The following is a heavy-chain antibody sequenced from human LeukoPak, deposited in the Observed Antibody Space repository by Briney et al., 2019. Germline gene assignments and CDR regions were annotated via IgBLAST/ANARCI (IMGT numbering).Heavy chain of an antibody. D-gene: IGHD3-10*01. CDR3: ARNVLLWFGEREYDY. J-gene: IGHJ4*02. CDR1: GDSVSSNSAA. CDR2: TYYRSKWYN. Sequence: SQTLSLTCAISGDSVSSNSAAWNWIRQSPSRGLEWLGRTYYRSKWYNDYAVSVKSRITINPDTSKNQFSLQLNSVTPEDTAVYYCARNVLLWFGEREYDYWGQGTLVTVSP. V-gene: IGHV6-1*01.